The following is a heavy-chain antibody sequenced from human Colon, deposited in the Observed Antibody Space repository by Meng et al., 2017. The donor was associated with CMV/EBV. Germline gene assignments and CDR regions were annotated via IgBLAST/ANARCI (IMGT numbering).Heavy chain of an antibody. CDR3: AKGVSSMGFYIDY. J-gene: IGHJ4*02. CDR1: GFTFSSYG. CDR2: ISNDGSKE. D-gene: IGHD5/OR15-5a*01. Sequence: ASGFTFSSYGMHWVRQAPGKGLEWVGIISNDGSKELYADSVKGRFTISRDNSKNTLYLQMNSLNTEDTAVYYCAKGVSSMGFYIDYRGQGTLVTVSS. V-gene: IGHV3-30*18.